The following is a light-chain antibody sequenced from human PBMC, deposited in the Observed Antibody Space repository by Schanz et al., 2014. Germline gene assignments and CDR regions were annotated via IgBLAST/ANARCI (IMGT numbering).Light chain of an antibody. CDR2: DNH. V-gene: IGLV1-51*01. J-gene: IGLJ2*01. Sequence: QSVLTQPPSVSAAPGQKVTISCSGSSSEIGDNYVSWYQHLPGTAPKVLIYDNHYRPSGIPDRFSGSKSGTSVSLAISGLRSEDEADYYCSAWDDSLSGPVFGGGTKLTVL. CDR3: SAWDDSLSGPV. CDR1: SSEIGDNY.